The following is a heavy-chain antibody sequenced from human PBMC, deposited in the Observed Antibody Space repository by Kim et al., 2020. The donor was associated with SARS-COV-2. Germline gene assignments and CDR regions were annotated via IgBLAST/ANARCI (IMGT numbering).Heavy chain of an antibody. CDR2: IYHSGST. CDR3: CSGTNPRWFDP. V-gene: IGHV4-4*02. D-gene: IGHD3-10*02. CDR1: GGSISSSNW. J-gene: IGHJ5*02. Sequence: SETLSLTCAVSGGSISSSNWWSWVRQPPGKGLEWIGEIYHSGSTNYNPSLKSRVTISVDKSKNQSSLKLSSVTAADTAVYYCCSGTNPRWFDPWGQGTLVTVSS.